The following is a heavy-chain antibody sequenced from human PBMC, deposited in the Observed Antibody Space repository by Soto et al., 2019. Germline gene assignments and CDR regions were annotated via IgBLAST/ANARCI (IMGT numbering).Heavy chain of an antibody. Sequence: SETLPLTCTVSGDYITSNYWSWVRQPPGKGLEWIGEVYHSGSTNYNPSLKSRVTISVDKSKNQISLKLSSVTAADTAVYYCARTSFGVLALWGQGTLVTVSS. CDR2: VYHSGST. J-gene: IGHJ4*02. CDR1: GDYITSNYW. CDR3: ARTSFGVLAL. D-gene: IGHD3-10*01. V-gene: IGHV4-59*12.